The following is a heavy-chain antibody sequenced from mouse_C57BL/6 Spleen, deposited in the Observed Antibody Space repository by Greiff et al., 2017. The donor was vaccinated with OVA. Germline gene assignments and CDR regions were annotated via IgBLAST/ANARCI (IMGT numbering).Heavy chain of an antibody. CDR2: IDPSDSET. Sequence: QVQLQQPGAELVRPGSSVKLSCKASGYTFTSYWMHWVKQRPIQGLEWIGNIDPSDSETHYNQKFKDKATLTVDKSSSTAYMQLSSLTSEDSAVYYCARVYYDYDRDAMDYWGQGTSVTVSS. V-gene: IGHV1-52*01. D-gene: IGHD2-4*01. CDR3: ARVYYDYDRDAMDY. J-gene: IGHJ4*01. CDR1: GYTFTSYW.